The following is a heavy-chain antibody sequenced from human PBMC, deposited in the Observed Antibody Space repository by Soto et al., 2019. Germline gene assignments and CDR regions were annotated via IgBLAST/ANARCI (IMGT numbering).Heavy chain of an antibody. CDR3: ARNVQTLRYNGMDV. J-gene: IGHJ6*02. Sequence: PGGSLRLSCAVSGLTFSSYAMYWVRQAPGKGLEWVAIIWYDGSSKYYADSVKGRFTISRDNSKNTVYLQMNSLRAEDTAVYYCARNVQTLRYNGMDVWGQGTTVTVSS. V-gene: IGHV3-33*07. CDR2: IWYDGSSK. D-gene: IGHD3-9*01. CDR1: GLTFSSYA.